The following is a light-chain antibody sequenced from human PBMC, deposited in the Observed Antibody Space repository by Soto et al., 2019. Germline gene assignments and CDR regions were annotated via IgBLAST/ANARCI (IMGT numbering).Light chain of an antibody. Sequence: QSVLTQPPSASGTPGQRVTISCSGSSXNIGSNYVYWYQQLPGTAPKLLIYSNNQRPSGVPDRFSGSKSGTSASLAISGLRSEDEADYYCAAWDDSLRVVFGGGTKVTVL. V-gene: IGLV1-47*02. CDR1: SXNIGSNY. J-gene: IGLJ2*01. CDR2: SNN. CDR3: AAWDDSLRVV.